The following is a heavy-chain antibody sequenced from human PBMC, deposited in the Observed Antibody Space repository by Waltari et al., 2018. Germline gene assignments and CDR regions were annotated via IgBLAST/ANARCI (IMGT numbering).Heavy chain of an antibody. CDR3: ARGHPFTIVSPRYYYYYYMDV. D-gene: IGHD3-9*01. Sequence: QVHLQQWGAGLLKPSETLSLTCGVYSGSLTGYHWNWIRQAPGKGLEWIGDINHSGNTAYNPSLESRVTRSADTSKNQFSLHLTSVTAADTAVYYCARGHPFTIVSPRYYYYYYMDVWDKGTAVTVSS. CDR2: INHSGNT. J-gene: IGHJ6*03. CDR1: SGSLTGYH. V-gene: IGHV4-34*01.